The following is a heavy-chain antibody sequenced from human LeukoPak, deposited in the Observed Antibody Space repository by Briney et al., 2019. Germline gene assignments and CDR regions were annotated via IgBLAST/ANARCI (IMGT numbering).Heavy chain of an antibody. CDR1: GGSIRSYY. V-gene: IGHV4-59*01. Sequence: SETLSLTCTVSGGSIRSYYWSWIRQPPGKGLEWIGYIYYSGSTNYNPSLKSRVTISVDTSKNQFSLKLSSVTAADTAVYYCARGPLYYDYVWGSYRGQNWFDPWGQGTLVTVSS. CDR2: IYYSGST. CDR3: ARGPLYYDYVWGSYRGQNWFDP. D-gene: IGHD3-16*02. J-gene: IGHJ5*02.